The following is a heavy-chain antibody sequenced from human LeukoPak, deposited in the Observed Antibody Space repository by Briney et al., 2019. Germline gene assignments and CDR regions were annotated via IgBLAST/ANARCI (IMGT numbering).Heavy chain of an antibody. CDR1: GGSISSSSYY. CDR2: IYYSGST. Sequence: NSSETLSLTCTVSGGSISSSSYYWGWIRQPPGKGLEWIGSIYYSGSTYYNPSLKSRVTISVDTSKNQFSLKLSSVTAADTAVYYCAREKGGIAAEGGAFDIWGQGTMVTVSS. D-gene: IGHD6-13*01. J-gene: IGHJ3*02. CDR3: AREKGGIAAEGGAFDI. V-gene: IGHV4-39*07.